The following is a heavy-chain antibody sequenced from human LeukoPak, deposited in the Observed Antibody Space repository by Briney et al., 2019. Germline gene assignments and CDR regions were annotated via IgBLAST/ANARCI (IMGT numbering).Heavy chain of an antibody. D-gene: IGHD1-26*01. Sequence: SETLSLTCTVSGGSISSYYWSWIRQPPGKGLEWIGYIYYSGSTNYNPSLKSRVTISVDTSKNQFSLKLSSVTAADTVVYYCARLGWELGGGFYYFDYRGQGTLVTVSS. V-gene: IGHV4-59*08. CDR1: GGSISSYY. J-gene: IGHJ4*02. CDR2: IYYSGST. CDR3: ARLGWELGGGFYYFDY.